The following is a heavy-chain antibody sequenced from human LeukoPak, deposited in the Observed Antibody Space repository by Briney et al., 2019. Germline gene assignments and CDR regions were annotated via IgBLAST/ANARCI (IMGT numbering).Heavy chain of an antibody. D-gene: IGHD5-12*01. CDR3: ARGRNSNYDYAGKYFADDCDI. CDR1: GFTFSRYN. Sequence: NPGGSLRLSCAASGFTFSRYNMNWVRQAPGKGLEWVASISSRSKYLYYADSVQGRFTISRDNAKNSLYLQMSSLRAEDTAFYYCARGRNSNYDYAGKYFADDCDIWGQGTMVTVSS. V-gene: IGHV3-21*01. CDR2: ISSRSKYL. J-gene: IGHJ3*02.